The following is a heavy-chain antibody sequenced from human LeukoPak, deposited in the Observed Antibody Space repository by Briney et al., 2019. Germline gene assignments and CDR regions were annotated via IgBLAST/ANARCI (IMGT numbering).Heavy chain of an antibody. CDR3: ARGRFLEWPLQQYYFDY. CDR2: IIPIFGTA. Sequence: GASVKVSCKTSGGTFSSYAIGWVRQAPGQGLGWMGGIIPIFGTANYAQKFQGRVTITADESTSTAYMELSSLRSEDTAVYYCARGRFLEWPLQQYYFDYWGQGTLVTVSS. J-gene: IGHJ4*02. CDR1: GGTFSSYA. V-gene: IGHV1-69*13. D-gene: IGHD3-3*01.